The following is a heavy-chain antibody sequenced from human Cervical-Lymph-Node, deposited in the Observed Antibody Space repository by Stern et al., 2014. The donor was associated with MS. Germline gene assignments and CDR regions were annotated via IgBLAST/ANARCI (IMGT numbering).Heavy chain of an antibody. CDR3: ARDYGDYAFDY. CDR2: IYPGDSDT. CDR1: GYSFTANW. Sequence: EVQLVESGAEVKKPGESLKISCKGSGYSFTANWIAWVRKMHGKGLERMGIIYPGDSDTRYSPSFQGEVTISADKSISSAYLQWSSLKASDTAMYYCARDYGDYAFDYWGQGTLVTVSS. D-gene: IGHD4-17*01. V-gene: IGHV5-51*01. J-gene: IGHJ4*02.